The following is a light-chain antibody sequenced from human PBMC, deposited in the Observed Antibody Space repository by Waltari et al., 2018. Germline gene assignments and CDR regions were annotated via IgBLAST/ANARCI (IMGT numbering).Light chain of an antibody. V-gene: IGKV1-6*02. Sequence: IKMTQSPSSMSATIRDTVTNTCRASRDIANNLNWYQQQSGKAPKLLIYRASSLQSGVPSRFSGSGSGTDFSLTISSLQPEDFATYYCQQGYDFPCTFGRGTKVEIK. CDR1: RDIANN. CDR2: RAS. CDR3: QQGYDFPCT. J-gene: IGKJ4*01.